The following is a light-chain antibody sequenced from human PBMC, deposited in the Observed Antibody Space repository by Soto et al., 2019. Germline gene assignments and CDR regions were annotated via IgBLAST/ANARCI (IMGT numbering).Light chain of an antibody. J-gene: IGKJ1*01. V-gene: IGKV3-20*01. CDR1: QTVLNNY. Sequence: EIVLTQSPGTPSLSPGERATLSCRASQTVLNNYLTWYQQKPGQAPRRLIFGASIRATGIPGRFSGSGSGTDFTLTISRLEPEDFAVYYCQQYGSSPTTFGQGTKVDIK. CDR3: QQYGSSPTT. CDR2: GAS.